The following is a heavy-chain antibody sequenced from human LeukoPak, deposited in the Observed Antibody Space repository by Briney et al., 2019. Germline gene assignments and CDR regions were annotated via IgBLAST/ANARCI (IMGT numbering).Heavy chain of an antibody. CDR1: GGTFISYA. CDR3: ARPNCDSSGYYPFDY. V-gene: IGHV1-69*13. CDR2: IIPIFGTA. J-gene: IGHJ4*02. Sequence: ASVKVSCKASGGTFISYAISWVRQAPGQGLEWMGGIIPIFGTANYAQKFQGRVTITADESTSTAYMELSSLRSEDTAVYYCARPNCDSSGYYPFDYWGQGTLVTVSS. D-gene: IGHD3-22*01.